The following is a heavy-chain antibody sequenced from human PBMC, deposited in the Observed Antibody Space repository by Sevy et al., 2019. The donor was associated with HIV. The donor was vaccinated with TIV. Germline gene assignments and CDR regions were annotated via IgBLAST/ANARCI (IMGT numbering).Heavy chain of an antibody. D-gene: IGHD3-10*01. J-gene: IGHJ3*02. CDR1: GFSLNSYN. CDR3: ARPYGSGSWEAFDI. CDR2: ISISSNYI. V-gene: IGHV3-21*01. Sequence: GGSLRLSCAASGFSLNSYNMNWVRQAPGKGLEWVSSISISSNYIYYADSVKGRFTISRDNAQNSLYLQMNSLRAEDTAIYYCARPYGSGSWEAFDIWGQGPMVTVSS.